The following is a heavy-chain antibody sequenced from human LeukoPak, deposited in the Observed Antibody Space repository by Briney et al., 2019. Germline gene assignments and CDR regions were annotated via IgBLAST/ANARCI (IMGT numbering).Heavy chain of an antibody. CDR3: ARDVGEDDATIGSYYYMDV. CDR1: GGTFSSYA. J-gene: IGHJ6*03. Sequence: ASVKVSCKASGGTFSSYAISWVRQAPGQGLEWMGWINPNSGGTNYAQKFQGRVTMTRDTSISTAYMELSRLRSDDTAVYYCARDVGEDDATIGSYYYMDVWGKGTTVTISS. CDR2: INPNSGGT. V-gene: IGHV1-2*02. D-gene: IGHD3-10*01.